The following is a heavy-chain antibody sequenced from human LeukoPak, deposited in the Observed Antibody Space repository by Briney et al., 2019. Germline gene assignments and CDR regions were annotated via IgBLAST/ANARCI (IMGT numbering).Heavy chain of an antibody. J-gene: IGHJ6*02. CDR3: AKRTEYWYRRYYGMDV. D-gene: IGHD2-8*02. CDR2: ISISSNYI. CDR1: GFTFSNYN. Sequence: PGGSLRLSCAASGFTFSNYNMNWVRQAPGKGLEWVSCISISSNYIYYPDSVKGRFTISRDNAKNSLYLQMNSLRAEDTAVYYCAKRTEYWYRRYYGMDVWGQGTTVTVSS. V-gene: IGHV3-21*01.